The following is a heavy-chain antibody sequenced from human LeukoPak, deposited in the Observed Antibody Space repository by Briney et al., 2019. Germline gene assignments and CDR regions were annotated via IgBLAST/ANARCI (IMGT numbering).Heavy chain of an antibody. Sequence: PGESLKISCKGSGYSFTSYWIGWVRQMPGKGLEWMGIIYPGDSDTRYSPSFQGQVTISADKSISTAYLQWSSLKASDTAMYYCARLLSVTAPGATTEEDHYGMDVWGQGTTVTVSS. CDR3: ARLLSVTAPGATTEEDHYGMDV. J-gene: IGHJ6*02. CDR2: IYPGDSDT. CDR1: GYSFTSYW. V-gene: IGHV5-51*01. D-gene: IGHD5-12*01.